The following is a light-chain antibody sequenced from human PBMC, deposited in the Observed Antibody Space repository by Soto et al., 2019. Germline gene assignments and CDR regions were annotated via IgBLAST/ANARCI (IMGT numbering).Light chain of an antibody. CDR3: CSYAGSYTFNVV. J-gene: IGLJ2*01. Sequence: QSALTQPRSVSGSPGQSVTISCTGTSSDVGGYNYVSWYQQHPGKAPKLIIYDVSKRPSGGPDRFSGAKSGNTASLTISGLQAENEADYFCCSYAGSYTFNVVFGGGTKLTVL. CDR2: DVS. CDR1: SSDVGGYNY. V-gene: IGLV2-11*01.